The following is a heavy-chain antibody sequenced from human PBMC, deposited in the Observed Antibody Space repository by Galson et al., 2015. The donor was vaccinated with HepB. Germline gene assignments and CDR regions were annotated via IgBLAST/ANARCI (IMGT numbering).Heavy chain of an antibody. CDR3: SKGTNYMDV. CDR1: GGTFSRYA. Sequence: SVKVSCKASGGTFSRYAINWVRQAPGQGLEWLGRIIPTLDVANYAQNFQDRVTITADKSTTTAFMELRSLSSVDTAVYYCSKGTNYMDVWANGTTVTVS. D-gene: IGHD2-8*01. V-gene: IGHV1-69*04. CDR2: IIPTLDVA. J-gene: IGHJ6*03.